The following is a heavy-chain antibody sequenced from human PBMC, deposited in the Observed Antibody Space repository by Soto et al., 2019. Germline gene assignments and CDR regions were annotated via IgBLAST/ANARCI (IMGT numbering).Heavy chain of an antibody. Sequence: ASVKVSCKASGYIFTSYDINWVRQATGQGLEWMGWMNPNSGNTGYAQKFQGRVTMTRNTSISTAYMELSSLRSEDTAVYYCARGPRNLIAVVPAAFDPWGQGTLVTVSS. D-gene: IGHD2-2*01. CDR2: MNPNSGNT. CDR3: ARGPRNLIAVVPAAFDP. CDR1: GYIFTSYD. V-gene: IGHV1-8*01. J-gene: IGHJ5*02.